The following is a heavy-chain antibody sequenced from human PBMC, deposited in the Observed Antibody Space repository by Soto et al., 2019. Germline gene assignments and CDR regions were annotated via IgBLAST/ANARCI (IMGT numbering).Heavy chain of an antibody. V-gene: IGHV3-30-3*01. CDR3: ARDFHAWREAVAGKPLDYYYYYYGLDV. D-gene: IGHD6-19*01. J-gene: IGHJ6*02. CDR2: ISYDGSNK. Sequence: QVQLVESGGGVVQPGRSLRLSCAASGFTFSSYAMHWVRQAPGKGLEWVAVISYDGSNKYYADSVKGRFTISRDNSKNTLYLQMNSLRAEDTAVYYCARDFHAWREAVAGKPLDYYYYYYGLDVWGQGTTVTVSS. CDR1: GFTFSSYA.